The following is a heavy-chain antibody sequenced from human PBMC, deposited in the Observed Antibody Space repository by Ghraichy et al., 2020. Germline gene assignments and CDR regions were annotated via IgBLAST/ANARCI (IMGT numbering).Heavy chain of an antibody. V-gene: IGHV4-38-2*02. J-gene: IGHJ4*02. CDR1: GYSISSGYY. CDR2: IYHSVST. CDR3: ARDIGYYKSDY. D-gene: IGHD1-26*01. Sequence: SETLSLTCSVSGYSISSGYYCGWFRQPPGKGLEWIGSIYHSVSTYYNPSLKSRVTISVDTSKNQFSLKLSSVTAADTAVYYCARDIGYYKSDYWGQGTLVTVSS.